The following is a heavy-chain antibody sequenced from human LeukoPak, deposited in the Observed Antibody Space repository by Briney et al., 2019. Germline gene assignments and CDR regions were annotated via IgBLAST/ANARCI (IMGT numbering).Heavy chain of an antibody. V-gene: IGHV3-23*01. CDR2: ITLSGGST. CDR3: AKRGNPAVGHHYLDV. CDR1: GFTFSSYD. J-gene: IGHJ6*03. D-gene: IGHD2-2*01. Sequence: GGSLRLPCAASGFTFSSYDMSWVRQAPGKGLEWVSSITLSGGSTFYADSVMGRFTISRDNSQNTLYLQMNSLSAEDTAVYYCAKRGNPAVGHHYLDVWGKGTTVSVSS.